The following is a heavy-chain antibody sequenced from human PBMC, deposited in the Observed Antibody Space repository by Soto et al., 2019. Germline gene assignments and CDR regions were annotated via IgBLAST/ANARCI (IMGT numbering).Heavy chain of an antibody. CDR2: IYYSGST. D-gene: IGHD3-3*01. CDR1: GDSISSTTYY. CDR3: ARTCDFWSGYYLRYFDY. V-gene: IGHV4-39*01. J-gene: IGHJ4*02. Sequence: SETLSLTCTVSGDSISSTTYYWGWIRQPPGKGLEWIGSIYYSGSTYYNPSLKSRVTISVDTSKDQFSLKLTSVTAADTAVYYCARTCDFWSGYYLRYFDYWGQGALVTVSS.